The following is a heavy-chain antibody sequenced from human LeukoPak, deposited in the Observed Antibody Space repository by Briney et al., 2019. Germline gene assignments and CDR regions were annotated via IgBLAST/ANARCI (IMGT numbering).Heavy chain of an antibody. D-gene: IGHD2-15*01. CDR3: ARFYPYCSGGSCYSSFDY. V-gene: IGHV1-69*13. J-gene: IGHJ4*02. CDR1: GGTFSSYA. CDR2: IIPIFGTA. Sequence: SVKVSCKASGGTFSSYAISWVRQAPGQGLEWMGGIIPIFGTANYAQKFQGRVTITADESTSTAYMELSSLRSEDTAVYYCARFYPYCSGGSCYSSFDYWGQGTLVTVSS.